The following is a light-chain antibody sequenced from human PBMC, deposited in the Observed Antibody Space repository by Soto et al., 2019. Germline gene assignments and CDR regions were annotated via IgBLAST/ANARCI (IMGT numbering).Light chain of an antibody. J-gene: IGKJ4*01. CDR2: GAS. V-gene: IGKV3-20*01. Sequence: EIVWTQSPGTLSFSTGERATRSCRASQSVSRSSLAWYQQKPEHPPGLLIYGASNRATGIPDRISGSVSGTDFTLTISRLDPEDFAMYYCQQYGKSLLLSFGGGTKVEIK. CDR1: QSVSRSS. CDR3: QQYGKSLLLS.